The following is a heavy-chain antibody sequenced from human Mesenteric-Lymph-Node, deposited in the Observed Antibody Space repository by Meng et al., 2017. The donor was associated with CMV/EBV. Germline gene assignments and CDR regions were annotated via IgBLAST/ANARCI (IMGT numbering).Heavy chain of an antibody. CDR1: GFTFSAYY. Sequence: GESLKISCAASGFTFSAYYMSWIRQAPGKGLEWIAYISGTGIPIYYGDSMEGRFTISRDNAGKSVFLEINNLRDEDTAVYYCARDLKAVAGTPYYYDYAMDLWGQGTTVTVSS. CDR3: ARDLKAVAGTPYYYDYAMDL. V-gene: IGHV3-11*04. CDR2: ISGTGIPI. J-gene: IGHJ6*02. D-gene: IGHD6-19*01.